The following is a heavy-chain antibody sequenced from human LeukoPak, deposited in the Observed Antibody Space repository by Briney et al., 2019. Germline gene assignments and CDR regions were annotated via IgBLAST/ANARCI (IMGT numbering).Heavy chain of an antibody. Sequence: SETLSLTCTVSGGSISSSSYYWSWIRQPPGKGLEWIGYIYYSGSTYYNPSLKSRVTISVDTSKNQFSLKLSSVTAADTAVYYCARGMATIEFHYWGQGTLVTVSS. D-gene: IGHD5-24*01. CDR3: ARGMATIEFHY. CDR2: IYYSGST. J-gene: IGHJ4*02. CDR1: GGSISSSSYY. V-gene: IGHV4-30-4*01.